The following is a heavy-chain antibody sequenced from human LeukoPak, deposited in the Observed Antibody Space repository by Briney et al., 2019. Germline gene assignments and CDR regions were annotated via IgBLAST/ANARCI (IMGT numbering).Heavy chain of an antibody. CDR3: ASGSGSYLRNFDY. CDR1: GYTFTSYA. CDR2: INPSGGTT. J-gene: IGHJ4*02. Sequence: ASVKVSCKASGYTFTSYAMNWVRQAPGQGLEWMGIINPSGGTTNYAQKFQDRVTMTRDMSTSTVYMELSSLRSEDTAVYYCASGSGSYLRNFDYWGQGTLVTVSS. D-gene: IGHD3-10*01. V-gene: IGHV1-46*01.